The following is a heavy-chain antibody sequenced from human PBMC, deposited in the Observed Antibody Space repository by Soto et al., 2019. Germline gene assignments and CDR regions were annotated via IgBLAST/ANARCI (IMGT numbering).Heavy chain of an antibody. CDR2: IYSSGST. D-gene: IGHD4-17*01. Sequence: PSETLSLTCTVSGGSISSYYWSWIRQPPGKGLEWIGYIYSSGSTNYNPSLKSRVTISVDTSKNQFSLKLSSVTAADTAVYYCARVKGDYANHYYYGMDVWGQGTTVTLSS. CDR1: GGSISSYY. CDR3: ARVKGDYANHYYYGMDV. J-gene: IGHJ6*02. V-gene: IGHV4-59*01.